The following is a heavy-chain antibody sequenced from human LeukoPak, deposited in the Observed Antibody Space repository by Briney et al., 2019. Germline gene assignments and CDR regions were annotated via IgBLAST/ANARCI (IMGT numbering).Heavy chain of an antibody. Sequence: KPSETLSLTCTVSGGSISSYYWSWIRQPPGKGLEWIGYVYYSGSTNYNPSLKSRVTISVDTSKNQFSLTLSSVTAADTAVYYCARDYSNYIIDYWGQGTLVTVSS. CDR3: ARDYSNYIIDY. D-gene: IGHD4-11*01. J-gene: IGHJ4*02. CDR2: VYYSGST. CDR1: GGSISSYY. V-gene: IGHV4-59*01.